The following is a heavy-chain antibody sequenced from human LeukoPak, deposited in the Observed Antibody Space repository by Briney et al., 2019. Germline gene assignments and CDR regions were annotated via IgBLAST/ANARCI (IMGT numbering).Heavy chain of an antibody. D-gene: IGHD3-22*01. J-gene: IGHJ3*02. V-gene: IGHV1-69*04. CDR2: IIPILGTA. CDR1: GGTFSSYA. Sequence: SVKVSCKASGGTFSSYAISWVRQAPGQGLEWMGRIIPILGTANYAQKFQGRVTITADKSTSTAYMELSSLRSEDTAVYYCARSNYYDSSGYPSDAFDIWGQGTMVTVSS. CDR3: ARSNYYDSSGYPSDAFDI.